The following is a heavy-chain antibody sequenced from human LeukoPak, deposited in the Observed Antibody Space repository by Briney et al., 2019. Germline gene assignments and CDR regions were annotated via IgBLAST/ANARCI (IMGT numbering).Heavy chain of an antibody. CDR3: ARGYSSGWPWYFDL. J-gene: IGHJ2*01. Sequence: PSETLSLTCTVSGGSISSYYWSWIRQPPGKGLEWIGYIYYSGSTNYNPSLKSRVTISVDTSKNQFSLKLSSVTAADTAVYYCARGYSSGWPWYFDLWGRGTLVTVSS. CDR1: GGSISSYY. D-gene: IGHD6-19*01. V-gene: IGHV4-59*08. CDR2: IYYSGST.